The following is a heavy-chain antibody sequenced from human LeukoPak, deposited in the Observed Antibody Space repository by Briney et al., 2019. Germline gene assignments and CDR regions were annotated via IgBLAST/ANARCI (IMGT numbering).Heavy chain of an antibody. J-gene: IGHJ4*02. CDR1: GDSITTGNYY. CDR2: VYTSGAT. Sequence: SETLSLTCTVSGDSITTGNYYWSWVRQPAGKGLEWIGRVYTSGATNSNPSLKNRVSISIDPSKNQFSLDLDSVTAADTAVYYCARGGRSWPIPPHWFDYWGPGVLVTVSS. D-gene: IGHD6-13*01. V-gene: IGHV4-61*02. CDR3: ARGGRSWPIPPHWFDY.